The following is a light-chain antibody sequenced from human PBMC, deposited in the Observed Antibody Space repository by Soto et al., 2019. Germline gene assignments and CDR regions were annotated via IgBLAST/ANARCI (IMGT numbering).Light chain of an antibody. CDR2: TAG. V-gene: IGLV1-44*01. Sequence: QSVLTQPLSASASPGQRVTISCSGGSSNIGSNTVAWYQHLPGTAPPRLIFTAGQRPSGVPGRFSGSKSGTSASLAISGLQTDDEGDYYCASYTGNNAWLFGGGTKLTVL. CDR1: SSNIGSNT. J-gene: IGLJ2*01. CDR3: ASYTGNNAWL.